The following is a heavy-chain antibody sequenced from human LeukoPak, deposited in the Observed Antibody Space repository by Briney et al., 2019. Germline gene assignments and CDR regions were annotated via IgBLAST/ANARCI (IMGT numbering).Heavy chain of an antibody. CDR3: VRGGHKLDIQTSRYYYGLDV. CDR1: GLTLSDYW. Sequence: GGSLRLSCAASGLTLSDYWMFWVRHSRGKGVVHVSRIEREGTRTTYADSVKGRFTISRDNAKNTMYLQMNSLRAEHTAVYYCVRGGHKLDIQTSRYYYGLDVWGQGTTVTVSS. CDR2: IEREGTRT. J-gene: IGHJ6*02. V-gene: IGHV3-74*03. D-gene: IGHD2-2*03.